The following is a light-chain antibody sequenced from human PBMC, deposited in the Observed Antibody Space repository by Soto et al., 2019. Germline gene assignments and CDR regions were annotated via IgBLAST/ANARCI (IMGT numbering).Light chain of an antibody. J-gene: IGLJ1*01. CDR1: SSDVGGYNY. Sequence: QPVLTQPASVSGSPGQSITISCTGTSSDVGGYNYVSWYQQHPGKAPKLMIYEVSNRPSGVSNRFSGSKSDNTASLTISGLQAEDEADYYCSSYTSSSTYVFGTGTKVTVL. V-gene: IGLV2-14*01. CDR3: SSYTSSSTYV. CDR2: EVS.